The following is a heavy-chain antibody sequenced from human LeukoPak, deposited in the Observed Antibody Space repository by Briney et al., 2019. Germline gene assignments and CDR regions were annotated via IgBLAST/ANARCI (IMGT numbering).Heavy chain of an antibody. D-gene: IGHD5-12*01. J-gene: IGHJ3*01. V-gene: IGHV3-23*01. Sequence: PGGSLTLSGSASGFTFSTYAMSWVRQAPGKGLKGFSALCGSSAGIVYSDSVKVRFTISRDNSNTTMHLQMTRLGADDTAVYYCAKVGRVARDTVGEAFAFDVWGRGTMVTVSS. CDR3: AKVGRVARDTVGEAFAFDV. CDR2: LCGSSAGI. CDR1: GFTFSTYA.